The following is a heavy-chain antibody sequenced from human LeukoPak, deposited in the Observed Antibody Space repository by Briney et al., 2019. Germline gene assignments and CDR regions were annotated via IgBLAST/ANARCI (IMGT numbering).Heavy chain of an antibody. Sequence: GGSLRLSCAASGFTFISYGMHWVRQAPGKGLQWVSYISNSGSNTNYADSVKGRFTISRDNAKNSLYLQMNSLRAEDTALYYCARDTHDYYDIGGHYSPDYWGQGTLVSVSS. J-gene: IGHJ4*02. CDR1: GFTFISYG. V-gene: IGHV3-48*04. CDR2: ISNSGSNT. D-gene: IGHD3-22*01. CDR3: ARDTHDYYDIGGHYSPDY.